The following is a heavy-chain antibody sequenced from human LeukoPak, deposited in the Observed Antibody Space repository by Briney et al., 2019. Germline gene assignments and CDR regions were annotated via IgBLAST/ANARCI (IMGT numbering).Heavy chain of an antibody. Sequence: SETLSLTCTVSGGSISSSSYYWGWIRQPPGKGLEWIGSIYYSGSTYYNPSLKSRVTISVDTSKNQFSLKLSSVTAADTAVYYCARAWDGDYVWIHFDYWGQGTLVTVSS. D-gene: IGHD4-17*01. CDR1: GGSISSSSYY. CDR2: IYYSGST. J-gene: IGHJ4*02. V-gene: IGHV4-39*07. CDR3: ARAWDGDYVWIHFDY.